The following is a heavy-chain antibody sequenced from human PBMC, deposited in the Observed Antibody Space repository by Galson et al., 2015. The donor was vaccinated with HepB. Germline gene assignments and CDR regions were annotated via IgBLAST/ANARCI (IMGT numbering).Heavy chain of an antibody. Sequence: SVKASCKASGYTFNTYALNWVRQAPGQGLEWMGWINTDTGNPTYAQDFTGRFVFSFDASVTTAYLQISSLEAADSAVYYCARSPYFRSGSHYNAWCDPWGQGTLVTVSS. CDR3: ARSPYFRSGSHYNAWCDP. V-gene: IGHV7-4-1*02. CDR1: GYTFNTYA. CDR2: INTDTGNP. J-gene: IGHJ5*02. D-gene: IGHD3-10*01.